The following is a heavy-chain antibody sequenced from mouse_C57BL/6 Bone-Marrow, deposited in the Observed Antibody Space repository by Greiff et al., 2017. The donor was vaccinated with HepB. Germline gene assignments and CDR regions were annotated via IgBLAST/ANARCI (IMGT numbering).Heavy chain of an antibody. CDR1: GYTFTDYY. J-gene: IGHJ4*01. CDR3: ARSWAYAMDY. V-gene: IGHV1-75*01. CDR2: IFPGSGST. D-gene: IGHD4-1*01. Sequence: QVQLQQSGPELVKPGASVKISCKASGYTFTDYYINWVKQRPGQGLEWIGWIFPGSGSTYYNEKFKGKATLTVDKSSSTAYMLLCSLTSEDSAVDFCARSWAYAMDYWGQGTSVTVSS.